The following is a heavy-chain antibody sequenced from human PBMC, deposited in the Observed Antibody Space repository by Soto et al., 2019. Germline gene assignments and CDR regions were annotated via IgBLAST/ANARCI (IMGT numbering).Heavy chain of an antibody. J-gene: IGHJ4*02. Sequence: ASVKVSCKASGYTFTGYYMHWVRQAPGQGLEWMGWINPNSGGTNYAQKFQGWVTMTRDTSISTAYMELSRLRSDDTAVYYCARSSCTNGVCSLGYWGQGTLVTVSS. CDR2: INPNSGGT. D-gene: IGHD2-8*01. V-gene: IGHV1-2*04. CDR1: GYTFTGYY. CDR3: ARSSCTNGVCSLGY.